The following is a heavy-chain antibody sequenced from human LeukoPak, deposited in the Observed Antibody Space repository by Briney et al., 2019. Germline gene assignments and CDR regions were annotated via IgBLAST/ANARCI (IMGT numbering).Heavy chain of an antibody. CDR2: IYASGST. CDR1: GGSISSYY. CDR3: ARDKCNSSSCPKYFDY. D-gene: IGHD2/OR15-2a*01. V-gene: IGHV4-4*07. J-gene: IGHJ4*02. Sequence: SETLCLTCTVSGGSISSYYWSWIRQPAGKGLEWIGRIYASGSTNYNPSLKSRVTMSVDTSKNQFSLNLSSVTAADTAVYYCARDKCNSSSCPKYFDYWGQGTLVTVSS.